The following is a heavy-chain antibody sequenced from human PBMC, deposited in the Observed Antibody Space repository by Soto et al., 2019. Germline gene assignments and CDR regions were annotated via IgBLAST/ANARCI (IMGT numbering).Heavy chain of an antibody. CDR2: ISSSSSI. J-gene: IGHJ4*02. D-gene: IGHD3-10*01. CDR3: ARGGSGSSLTLNIDY. Sequence: GSLRLSCAASGFTFSSYSMNWVRQAPGKGLEWVSYISSSSSINYADSVKGRFTISRDNAKNSLYLQMNSLRSEDTAVYYCARGGSGSSLTLNIDYWGQGTLVTVSS. V-gene: IGHV3-48*01. CDR1: GFTFSSYS.